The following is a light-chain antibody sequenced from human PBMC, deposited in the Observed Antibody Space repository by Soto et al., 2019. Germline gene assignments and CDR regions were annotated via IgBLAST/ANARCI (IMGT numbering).Light chain of an antibody. J-gene: IGLJ1*01. Sequence: QSVLTQPASVSGSPGQSVTISCTGASSDVGAHEHVSWYQQHPGRAPKLILYDVNNRPSGVSNHFSGFKSGNTASLVISGLQANDEADYYCSSYSTTNILVFGSGTKLTVL. CDR1: SSDVGAHEH. CDR2: DVN. CDR3: SSYSTTNILV. V-gene: IGLV2-14*03.